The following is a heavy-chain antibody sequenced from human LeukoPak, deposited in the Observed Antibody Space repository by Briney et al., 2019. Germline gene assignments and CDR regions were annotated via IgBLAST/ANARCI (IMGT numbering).Heavy chain of an antibody. Sequence: SETLSFTCAVSGGSIISYYWSWIRQPPGKGLEWIGYIYYSGSTNYNPSLKSRVTISVETSKNQFSLKLSSVTAADTAVYYCVRGGGAGSYYVTPFDYWGQGTLVTVSS. CDR2: IYYSGST. J-gene: IGHJ4*02. D-gene: IGHD1-26*01. CDR1: GGSIISYY. CDR3: VRGGGAGSYYVTPFDY. V-gene: IGHV4-59*01.